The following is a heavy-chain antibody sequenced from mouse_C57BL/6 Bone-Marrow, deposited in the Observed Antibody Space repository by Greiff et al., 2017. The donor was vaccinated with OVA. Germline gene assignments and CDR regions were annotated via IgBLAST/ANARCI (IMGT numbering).Heavy chain of an antibody. V-gene: IGHV5-4*01. J-gene: IGHJ4*01. CDR3: ARDSSYSNYHSAMDY. Sequence: EVMLVESGGGLVKPGGSLKLSCAASGFTFSSYAMSWVRQTPEKRLEWVATISDGGSYTYYPDNVKGRFTISRDNAKNNLYLQMSHLKSVYTSMYYCARDSSYSNYHSAMDYWGQGTSVTVSS. CDR2: ISDGGSYT. CDR1: GFTFSSYA. D-gene: IGHD2-5*01.